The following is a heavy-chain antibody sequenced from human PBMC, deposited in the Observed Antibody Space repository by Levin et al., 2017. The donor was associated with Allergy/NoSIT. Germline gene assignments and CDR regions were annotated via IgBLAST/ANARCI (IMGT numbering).Heavy chain of an antibody. CDR3: ARVGLTTVVTPNFDY. CDR2: INSDGSST. V-gene: IGHV3-74*01. CDR1: GFTFSSYW. D-gene: IGHD4-23*01. J-gene: IGHJ4*02. Sequence: GESLKISCAASGFTFSSYWMHWVRQAPGKGLVWVSRINSDGSSTSYADSVKGRFTISRDNAKNTLYLQMNSLRAEDTAVYYCARVGLTTVVTPNFDYWGQGTLVTVSS.